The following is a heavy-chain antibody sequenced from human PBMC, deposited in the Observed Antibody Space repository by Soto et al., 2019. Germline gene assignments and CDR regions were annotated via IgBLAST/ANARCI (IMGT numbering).Heavy chain of an antibody. D-gene: IGHD3-22*01. CDR1: GGTFSSYA. CDR2: IIPIFGTA. V-gene: IGHV1-69*13. Sequence: SVKVSCKASGGTFSSYAISWVRQAPGQGLEWMGGIIPIFGTANYAQKFQGRVTITADESTSTAYMELSSLKASDTAMYYCATPDSSGYYPPQYYGMDVWGQGTTVTVSS. CDR3: ATPDSSGYYPPQYYGMDV. J-gene: IGHJ6*02.